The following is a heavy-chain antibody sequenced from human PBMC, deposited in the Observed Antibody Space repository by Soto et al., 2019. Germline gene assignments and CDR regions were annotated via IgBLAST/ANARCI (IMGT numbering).Heavy chain of an antibody. D-gene: IGHD3-22*01. CDR1: GYTFTGYY. CDR3: ARAAMRAPGYYYDSSGYYPSVIAY. CDR2: INPNSGGT. V-gene: IGHV1-2*04. Sequence: QVQLVQSGAEVKKPGASVKVSCKASGYTFTGYYMHWVRQAPGQGLEWMGWINPNSGGTNYAQKFQGWVTMTRDTSISTAYLELSRLRSDDTAVYYCARAAMRAPGYYYDSSGYYPSVIAYWGQGTLVTVSS. J-gene: IGHJ4*02.